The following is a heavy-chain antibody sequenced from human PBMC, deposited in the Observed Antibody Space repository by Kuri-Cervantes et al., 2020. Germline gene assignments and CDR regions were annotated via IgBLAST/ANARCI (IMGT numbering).Heavy chain of an antibody. CDR3: ARREGSAWYFDY. CDR1: GYLISSGFY. J-gene: IGHJ4*02. Sequence: GSLRLSCVVSGYLISSGFYWGWVRQPPGKGLEWIGNIYRSGSTYSNPSLKSRVTISVDMSKNQFSVNLSSVTTADTAVCYCARREGSAWYFDYWGQGTLVTVSS. D-gene: IGHD6-19*01. CDR2: IYRSGST. V-gene: IGHV4-38-2*01.